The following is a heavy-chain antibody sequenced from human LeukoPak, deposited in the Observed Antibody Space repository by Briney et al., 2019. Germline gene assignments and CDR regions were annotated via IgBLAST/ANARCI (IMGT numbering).Heavy chain of an antibody. CDR3: ARDGGYDFWSGYYQDY. J-gene: IGHJ4*02. CDR1: GFTFSRYA. D-gene: IGHD3-3*01. Sequence: GGSRRLSCATSGFTFSRYAMHWVRQAPGKGLEWVALISYDANIGSNKYYADSVKGRFTISRDNSKNTLYLQMNSLRAEDTAVYYCARDGGYDFWSGYYQDYWGQGTLVTVSS. CDR2: ISYDANIGSNK. V-gene: IGHV3-30-3*01.